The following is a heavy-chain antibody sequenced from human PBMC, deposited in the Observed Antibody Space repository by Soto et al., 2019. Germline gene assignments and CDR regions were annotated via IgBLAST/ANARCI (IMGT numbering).Heavy chain of an antibody. CDR3: ARGTVTSGRWFGP. V-gene: IGHV1-18*04. D-gene: IGHD4-17*01. J-gene: IGHJ5*02. CDR2: ISSLNGNT. CDR1: DSTFTGYT. Sequence: QVHLVQSETEVKEPGASVTVSCKTSDSTFTGYTINWVRQAPGQGLEWLGWISSLNGNTNYARKYQGRLTMTTNTSATTAYMELRSLRSDDTAAYFCARGTVTSGRWFGPWGQGTLVTVSS.